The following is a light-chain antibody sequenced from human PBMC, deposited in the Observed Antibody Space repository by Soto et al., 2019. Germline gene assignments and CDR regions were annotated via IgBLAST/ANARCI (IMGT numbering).Light chain of an antibody. Sequence: QSALTQPASVSGSPGQSITISCTGTSSDVGGYNYVSWYQHHPGKAPKLMIYDVSNRPSGVSNRFSGSKSDNTASLTISGHQTEDEAEYYCSSYTSTNTVIFGGGNQLTVL. J-gene: IGLJ2*01. V-gene: IGLV2-14*03. CDR1: SSDVGGYNY. CDR2: DVS. CDR3: SSYTSTNTVI.